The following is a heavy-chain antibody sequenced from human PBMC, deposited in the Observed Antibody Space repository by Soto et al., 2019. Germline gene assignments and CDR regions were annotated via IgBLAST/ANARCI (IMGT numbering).Heavy chain of an antibody. CDR1: GFTFSSYA. D-gene: IGHD2-15*01. CDR2: ISGSGGST. J-gene: IGHJ5*02. V-gene: IGHV3-23*01. CDR3: AKGETYCSGGSCLGSNWFDP. Sequence: GGSLRLSCAASGFTFSSYAMSWVRQAPGKGLEWVSAISGSGGSTYYADSVKGRFTISRDNSKNTLYLQMNSLRAEDTAVYYCAKGETYCSGGSCLGSNWFDPWGQGT.